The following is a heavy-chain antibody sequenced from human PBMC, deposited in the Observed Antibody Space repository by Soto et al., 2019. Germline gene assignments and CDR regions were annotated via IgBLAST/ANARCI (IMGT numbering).Heavy chain of an antibody. CDR2: ISYDGSRT. CDR3: ARWVGGSMYDNSGKCDS. D-gene: IGHD3-22*01. Sequence: QVQLVESGGGVVQPGRSLRLTCAASGFIFSGSGMHWVRQAPGKGLEWVALISYDGSRTYYADSVRDRFTISRDNGQNTLYLQMNSLRAEDTAVYFCARWVGGSMYDNSGKCDSWGQGTLVIVS. CDR1: GFIFSGSG. V-gene: IGHV3-30*03. J-gene: IGHJ5*01.